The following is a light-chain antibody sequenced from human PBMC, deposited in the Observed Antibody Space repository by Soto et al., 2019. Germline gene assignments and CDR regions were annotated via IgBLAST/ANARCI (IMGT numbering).Light chain of an antibody. CDR1: QGITND. V-gene: IGKV1-17*01. Sequence: IQMTQSPSSLSASVGDRVTITCRASQGITNDLGWYQQKPGKAPKLLIYSTSTLQSGVPSRFSGSASGTEFTLTISSLQPEDFATYYCQQLNTYLITFGQGTRLEIK. CDR3: QQLNTYLIT. J-gene: IGKJ5*01. CDR2: STS.